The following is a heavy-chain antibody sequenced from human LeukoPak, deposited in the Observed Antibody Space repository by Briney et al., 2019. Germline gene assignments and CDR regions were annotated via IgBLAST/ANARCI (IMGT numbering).Heavy chain of an antibody. Sequence: GGSLRLSCAASGFTFSSYAMSSVRQAPGKGLEWVSGISGSGGSTYYADSVKGRFTISRDNSKNTLYLQMNSLRAEDTAVYYCAKDVVVTAIISPLDYWGQGTLVTVSS. D-gene: IGHD2-21*02. CDR2: ISGSGGST. V-gene: IGHV3-23*01. CDR1: GFTFSSYA. J-gene: IGHJ4*02. CDR3: AKDVVVTAIISPLDY.